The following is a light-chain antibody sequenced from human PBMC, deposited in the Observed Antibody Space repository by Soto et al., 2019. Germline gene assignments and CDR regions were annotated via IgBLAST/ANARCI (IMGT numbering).Light chain of an antibody. Sequence: EIGLTQSPGTLSLSPGERATLSCRASRSLSSSYVVWYQQKPGQAPRLLIYAASRRATGIPDRFSGSGSATEYTLTISRLETEDFAVYYCQQQGTFGQGTKLEIK. CDR3: QQQGT. CDR1: RSLSSSY. CDR2: AAS. J-gene: IGKJ2*01. V-gene: IGKV3-20*01.